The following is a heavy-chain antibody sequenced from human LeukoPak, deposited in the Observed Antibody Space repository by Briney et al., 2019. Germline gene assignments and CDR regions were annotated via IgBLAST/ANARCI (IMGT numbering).Heavy chain of an antibody. D-gene: IGHD4-23*01. Sequence: PGGSLRLSCAASGXTFSSYGMHWVRQAPGKGQEWVAVISYDGSNKYYADSVKGRFTISRDNSKNTLYLQMNSLRAEDTAVYYCAKGPHPATVVPTGPFDYWGQGTLVTVSS. J-gene: IGHJ4*02. CDR1: GXTFSSYG. CDR2: ISYDGSNK. CDR3: AKGPHPATVVPTGPFDY. V-gene: IGHV3-30*18.